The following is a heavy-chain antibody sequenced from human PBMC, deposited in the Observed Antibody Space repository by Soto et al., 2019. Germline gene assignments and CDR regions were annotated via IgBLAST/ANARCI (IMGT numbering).Heavy chain of an antibody. CDR1: GYTFTSHG. CDR2: ISAYNGNT. Sequence: EASVKVSCKASGYTFTSHGISWVRQAPGQGLEWMGWISAYNGNTNYAQKLQGRVTMTTDTSTSTAYMELRSLRSDDTAVYYCAREDSSGSRGGVDYWGQGTLVTVSS. J-gene: IGHJ4*02. V-gene: IGHV1-18*01. D-gene: IGHD3-22*01. CDR3: AREDSSGSRGGVDY.